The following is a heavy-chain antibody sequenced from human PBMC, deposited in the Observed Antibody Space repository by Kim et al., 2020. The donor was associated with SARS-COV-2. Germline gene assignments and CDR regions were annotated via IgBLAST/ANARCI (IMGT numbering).Heavy chain of an antibody. CDR1: GGTFSSYA. V-gene: IGHV1-69*13. J-gene: IGHJ3*02. CDR3: AREGHNWNAPEDDAFDI. Sequence: SVKVSCKASGGTFSSYAISWVRQAPGQGLEWMGGIIPIFGTANYAQKFQDRVTITADESTSTAYMELSSLRSEDTAVYYCAREGHNWNAPEDDAFDIWGQGTMVTVSS. CDR2: IIPIFGTA. D-gene: IGHD1-1*01.